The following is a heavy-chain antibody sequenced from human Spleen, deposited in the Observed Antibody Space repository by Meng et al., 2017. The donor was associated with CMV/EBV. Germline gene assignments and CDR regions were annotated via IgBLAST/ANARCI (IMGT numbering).Heavy chain of an antibody. J-gene: IGHJ4*02. Sequence: SETLSLTCTVSGGSISSGDYYWSWIRQPPGKGLEWIGYIYYSGSTYYNPSLKSRVTISVDTSKNQFSLKLSSVTAADTAVYYCASSFLNSGWYLYFDYWGQGTLVTVSS. CDR1: GGSISSGDYY. D-gene: IGHD6-19*01. V-gene: IGHV4-30-4*08. CDR2: IYYSGST. CDR3: ASSFLNSGWYLYFDY.